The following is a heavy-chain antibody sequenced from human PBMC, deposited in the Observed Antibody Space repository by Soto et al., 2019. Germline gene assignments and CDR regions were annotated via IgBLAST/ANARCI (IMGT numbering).Heavy chain of an antibody. CDR2: ISAYNGNT. CDR3: ARDLAKVTFGGVIVPLGY. J-gene: IGHJ4*02. CDR1: GSTFTSNG. V-gene: IGHV1-18*04. Sequence: APVKGSCKVSGSTFTSNGIGWVRQAPGQGLEWMGWISAYNGNTNYAQKLQGRVTMTTDTSTSTAYMELRSLRSDDTAVYYCARDLAKVTFGGVIVPLGYWGQGTLVTVSS. D-gene: IGHD3-16*02.